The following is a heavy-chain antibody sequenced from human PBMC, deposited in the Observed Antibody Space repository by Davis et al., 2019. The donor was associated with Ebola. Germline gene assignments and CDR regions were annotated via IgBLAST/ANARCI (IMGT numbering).Heavy chain of an antibody. J-gene: IGHJ4*02. Sequence: SETLSLTCTVSGGSISSYYWSWIRQPPGKGLEWIGEINHSGSTNYNPSLKSRVTISVDTSKNQFSLKLSSVTAADAAVYYCARRPRRDGYNYNYWGQGTLVTVSS. CDR3: ARRPRRDGYNYNY. CDR2: INHSGST. D-gene: IGHD5-24*01. V-gene: IGHV4-34*01. CDR1: GGSISSYY.